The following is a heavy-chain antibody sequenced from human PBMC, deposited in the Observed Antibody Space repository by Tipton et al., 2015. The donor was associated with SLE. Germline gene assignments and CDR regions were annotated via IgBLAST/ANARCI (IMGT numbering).Heavy chain of an antibody. CDR1: GGSISSSSYY. CDR3: ARATRGGGEFDY. CDR2: IYYSGST. D-gene: IGHD3-10*01. J-gene: IGHJ4*02. V-gene: IGHV4-39*07. Sequence: LRLSCTVSGGSISSSSYYWGWIRQPPGKGLEWIGNIYYSGSTYYNPSLKSRVTISIDTSKNQFSLKLSSVTAADTAVYYCARATRGGGEFDYWGQGTLVTVSS.